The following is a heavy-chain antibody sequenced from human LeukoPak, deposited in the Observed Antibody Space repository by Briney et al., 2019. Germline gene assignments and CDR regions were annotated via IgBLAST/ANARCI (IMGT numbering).Heavy chain of an antibody. CDR2: INHSGST. Sequence: PSETLPLTCAVYGGSFSGYYWSWIRQPPGKGLEWIGEINHSGSTNYNPSLKSRVTISVDTSKNQFSLKLSSVTAADTAVYYCARGMYGDYGRWRGRPFFFDYWGQGTLVTVSS. D-gene: IGHD4-17*01. V-gene: IGHV4-34*01. J-gene: IGHJ4*02. CDR1: GGSFSGYY. CDR3: ARGMYGDYGRWRGRPFFFDY.